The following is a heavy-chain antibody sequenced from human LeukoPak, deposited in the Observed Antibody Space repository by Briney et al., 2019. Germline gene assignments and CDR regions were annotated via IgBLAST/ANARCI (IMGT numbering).Heavy chain of an antibody. V-gene: IGHV3-30-3*01. J-gene: IGHJ3*02. CDR3: ARQQTYGIVRDTAFDI. Sequence: GGSLRLSCAVSGFIFSNYPMHWVRQAPGKGLEWVAAISHDGSNKYYADSVKGRFTISRDNSKNTLYVQINSLRAEDTAVYYCARQQTYGIVRDTAFDIWGQGTKVTISS. CDR2: ISHDGSNK. D-gene: IGHD2-21*01. CDR1: GFIFSNYP.